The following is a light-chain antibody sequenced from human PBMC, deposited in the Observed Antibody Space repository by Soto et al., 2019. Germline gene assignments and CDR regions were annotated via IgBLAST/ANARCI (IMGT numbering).Light chain of an antibody. CDR2: QIS. CDR1: QSLVYKNGNTY. Sequence: DVVMTQSPLSLPVTLGQPASISCKSSQSLVYKNGNTYFNWLQQRPGQSPRPLIYQISIRDSGVPHTSSGSEPGSDFTPKISRVQAEDVGVSYGMPGTHWPYTFGQGTKLDIK. V-gene: IGKV2-30*01. J-gene: IGKJ2*01. CDR3: MPGTHWPYT.